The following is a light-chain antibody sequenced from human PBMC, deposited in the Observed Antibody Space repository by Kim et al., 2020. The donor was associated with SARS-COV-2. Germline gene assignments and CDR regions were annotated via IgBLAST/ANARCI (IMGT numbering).Light chain of an antibody. CDR1: SGHSSYV. CDR3: QTWDTGIRV. J-gene: IGLJ2*01. Sequence: ASVKHTCTLSSGHSSYVIAWHQQQPGKGPRYLMNLNSVGSHIKGDGIPDRFSGSGSGAERYLTISGLQSEDEADYYCQTWDTGIRVFGGGTQLTVL. CDR2: LNSVGSH. V-gene: IGLV4-69*01.